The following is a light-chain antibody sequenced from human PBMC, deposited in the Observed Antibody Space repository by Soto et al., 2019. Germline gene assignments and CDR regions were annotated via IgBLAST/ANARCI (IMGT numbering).Light chain of an antibody. CDR2: EVA. V-gene: IGLV2-14*01. CDR3: SSYTNTGTLYV. Sequence: QSALTQPASVSGSPGQSITISCTGTGRDIGFYNYVSWYQQHPGKAPKLIIYEVAKRPSGVSSRFSGSKSGNTASLTISGLQAEDEADYHCSSYTNTGTLYVFGTGTQLTVL. CDR1: GRDIGFYNY. J-gene: IGLJ1*01.